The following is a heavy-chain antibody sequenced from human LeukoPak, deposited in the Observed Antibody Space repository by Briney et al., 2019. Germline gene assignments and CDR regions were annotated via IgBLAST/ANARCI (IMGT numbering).Heavy chain of an antibody. CDR1: GFTFSSYW. J-gene: IGHJ6*02. Sequence: GGSLRLSCAASGFTFSSYWMHWVRQAPGKGLEWVSAISGSGGSTYYADSVKGRFTISRDNSKNALYLQMNSLRAEDTAVYYCAKDRPFRGYYYYGMDVWGQGTTVTVSS. D-gene: IGHD3-10*01. V-gene: IGHV3-23*01. CDR2: ISGSGGST. CDR3: AKDRPFRGYYYYGMDV.